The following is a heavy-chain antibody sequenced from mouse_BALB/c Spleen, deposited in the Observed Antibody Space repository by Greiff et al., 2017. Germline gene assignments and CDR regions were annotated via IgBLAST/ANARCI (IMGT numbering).Heavy chain of an antibody. J-gene: IGHJ4*01. CDR3: RRGFITDSMDY. CDR1: GFTFSNYW. CDR2: IRLKSNNYTT. V-gene: IGHV6-6*02. Sequence: EVKLQESGGGLVQPGGSMKLSCVASGFTFSNYWMNWVRQSPEKGLEWVAEIRLKSNNYTTHYAESVKGRFTISRDDSKSSVYLQMNNLRAEDTGIYYCRRGFITDSMDYGGQETSVPSPQ. D-gene: IGHD1-2*01.